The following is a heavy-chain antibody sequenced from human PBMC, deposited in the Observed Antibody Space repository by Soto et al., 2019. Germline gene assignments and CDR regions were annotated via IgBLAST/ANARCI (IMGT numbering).Heavy chain of an antibody. Sequence: EVQLLESGGDLVQPGGSLRLSCAASGFTFSSYDMSWVRQAPGKGLEWVSTISGSGGSTYYANSVKGRFTISRDNSKNTLYLQMISLRAEDTAVYYCAKGTMVFDYWGQGTLVTVSS. CDR1: GFTFSSYD. J-gene: IGHJ4*02. CDR2: ISGSGGST. V-gene: IGHV3-23*01. CDR3: AKGTMVFDY. D-gene: IGHD3-10*01.